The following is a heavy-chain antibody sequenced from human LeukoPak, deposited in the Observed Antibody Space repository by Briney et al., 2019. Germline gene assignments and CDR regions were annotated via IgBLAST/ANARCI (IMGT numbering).Heavy chain of an antibody. CDR3: ARDFQDGYNYLYPTPRPYYVVG. V-gene: IGHV4-59*01. D-gene: IGHD5-24*01. CDR2: ISYSGST. J-gene: IGHJ6*03. CDR1: GASISSNY. Sequence: TSETLSLTCTVSGASISSNYRTWIRQPPGKGLEWIGDISYSGSTNYNPSLKRRITISLDTSKNQFSLKLSSVTAADTALYYCARDFQDGYNYLYPTPRPYYVVGRGKTATVTVSS.